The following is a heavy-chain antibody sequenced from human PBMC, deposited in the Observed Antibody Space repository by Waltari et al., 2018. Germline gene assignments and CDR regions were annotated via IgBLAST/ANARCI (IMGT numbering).Heavy chain of an antibody. CDR2: INWKSDSI. CDR3: LKKNDEVYDRNGLVYDAFDV. CDR1: GFTFDDYA. J-gene: IGHJ3*01. D-gene: IGHD3-22*01. V-gene: IGHV3-9*01. Sequence: EVQLVESGGGLVHPGRSLRLSCAASGFTFDDYAMHWVRQAPGKGREWVGGINWKSDSIVYGDSVKGRFTIARDNARNCLYLQMKSLTTEDTAVYYCLKKNDEVYDRNGLVYDAFDVWGQGTMVTVST.